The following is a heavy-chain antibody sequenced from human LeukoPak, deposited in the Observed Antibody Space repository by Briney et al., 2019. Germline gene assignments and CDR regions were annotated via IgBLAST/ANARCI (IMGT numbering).Heavy chain of an antibody. V-gene: IGHV4-4*07. CDR3: ARGSLAPDY. J-gene: IGHJ4*02. D-gene: IGHD2-15*01. CDR1: GASLSNYY. Sequence: SETLSLTCTVSGASLSNYYWSWIRQPAGKGLELIGRIYTSGSTNYNPSFKSRVTMSVDTSKNQFSLNLSSVTAADTAMYYCARGSLAPDYWGQGTLVTVSS. CDR2: IYTSGST.